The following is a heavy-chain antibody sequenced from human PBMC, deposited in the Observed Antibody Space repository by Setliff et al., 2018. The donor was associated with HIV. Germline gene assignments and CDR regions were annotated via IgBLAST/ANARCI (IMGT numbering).Heavy chain of an antibody. Sequence: GGSLRLSCAASEFTFNNYEMNWVRQAPGRGLEWISSIYYADSVKGRFTISRDNAKNSLYLQMNSLRAEDTAVYYCARKYCSSTSCLFDYWGQGTLVTVSS. CDR2: I. V-gene: IGHV3-48*03. J-gene: IGHJ4*02. D-gene: IGHD2-2*01. CDR3: ARKYCSSTSCLFDY. CDR1: EFTFNNYE.